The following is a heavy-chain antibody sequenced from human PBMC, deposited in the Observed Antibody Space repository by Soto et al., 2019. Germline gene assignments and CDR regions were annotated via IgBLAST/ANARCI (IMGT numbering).Heavy chain of an antibody. J-gene: IGHJ4*02. CDR3: ARGDDILTGPMLEY. Sequence: EVQLLESGGGLVQPGGSLRLSCAASGFTFSIYAMNWVRQAPGRGLEWVSAISGSGGSSYYADSVKGRFTVSRDNSWNTLSLQMNSLRAEDTAVYYCARGDDILTGPMLEYWGQGTLVTVSS. CDR2: ISGSGGSS. V-gene: IGHV3-23*01. CDR1: GFTFSIYA. D-gene: IGHD3-9*01.